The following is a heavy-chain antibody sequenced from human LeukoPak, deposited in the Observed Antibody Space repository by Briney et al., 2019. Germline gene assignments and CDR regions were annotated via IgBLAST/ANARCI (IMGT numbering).Heavy chain of an antibody. D-gene: IGHD5-18*01. CDR1: GFSFSHYA. V-gene: IGHV3-30-3*01. CDR2: ISYDGNVK. Sequence: PGGSLRLSCAASGFSFSHYALHWVRQAPGKGLEWLAFISYDGNVKYYADSVKGRFTVSRDGSKITLYLQMTSLRTEDTALYYCARDFSTKYSQDYWGQGTLVTVSS. J-gene: IGHJ4*02. CDR3: ARDFSTKYSQDY.